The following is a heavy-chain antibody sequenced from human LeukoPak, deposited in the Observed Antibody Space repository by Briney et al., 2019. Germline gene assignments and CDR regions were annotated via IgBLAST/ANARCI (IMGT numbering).Heavy chain of an antibody. Sequence: PSETLSLTCAVYGGSFSGYYWSWIRQPPGKGLEWIGEINHSGSTNYNPSLKSRVTISVDTSKNQFSLKLSSVTAADTAVYYCARGPTNTITMIVLFDYWGQGTLVTVSS. CDR3: ARGPTNTITMIVLFDY. D-gene: IGHD3-22*01. J-gene: IGHJ4*02. CDR1: GGSFSGYY. V-gene: IGHV4-34*01. CDR2: INHSGST.